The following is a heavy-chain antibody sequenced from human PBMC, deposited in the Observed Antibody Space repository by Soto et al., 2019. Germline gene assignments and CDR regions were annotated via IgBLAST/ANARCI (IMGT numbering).Heavy chain of an antibody. CDR3: ASGGNCGGDCYSSGMDF. J-gene: IGHJ6*02. D-gene: IGHD2-21*02. Sequence: GGSLRLSCATCGFTFNNYWMTWVRQAPGKXLEWVANVKEDGEEIYYVDSVKGRFTISRDNARNSLYLQMNSLRADDTAVYYCASGGNCGGDCYSSGMDFWGQGTTVTVSS. CDR1: GFTFNNYW. CDR2: VKEDGEEI. V-gene: IGHV3-7*03.